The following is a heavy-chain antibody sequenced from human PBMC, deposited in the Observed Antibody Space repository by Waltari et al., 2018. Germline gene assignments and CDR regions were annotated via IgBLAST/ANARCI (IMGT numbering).Heavy chain of an antibody. J-gene: IGHJ4*02. CDR3: AKGNSSGWYNFDY. V-gene: IGHV3-23*01. CDR1: GFLFSSSP. D-gene: IGHD6-19*01. CDR2: ISGSGGST. Sequence: EVKLLESGGGLAQPGGSLRLSCAASGFLFSSSPMSWVRPAPGKGLEWVAGISGSGGSTYYADSVKGRFIMSRDNSKNALYLQMNSMTAEDTAVYYCAKGNSSGWYNFDYWGQGTLVTVSS.